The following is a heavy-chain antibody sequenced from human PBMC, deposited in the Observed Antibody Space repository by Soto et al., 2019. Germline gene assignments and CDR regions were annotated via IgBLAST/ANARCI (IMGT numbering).Heavy chain of an antibody. CDR2: ISGSGGST. V-gene: IGHV3-23*01. Sequence: GGSLRLSCAASGFTFSSNPMSWVRQPPGKGLEWVSAISGSGGSTYYADSVKGRFTISRDNSKNTLYLQMNSLRAEDTAVYYCARDRGYCSSTSCSQFGYWGQGTLVTVSS. D-gene: IGHD2-2*01. J-gene: IGHJ4*02. CDR3: ARDRGYCSSTSCSQFGY. CDR1: GFTFSSNP.